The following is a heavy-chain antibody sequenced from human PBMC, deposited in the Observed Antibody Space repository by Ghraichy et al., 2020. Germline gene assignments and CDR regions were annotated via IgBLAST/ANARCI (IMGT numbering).Heavy chain of an antibody. J-gene: IGHJ3*02. CDR1: GGSISSYY. D-gene: IGHD2-2*03. Sequence: SKTLSLTCIVSGGSISSYYWSWIRQPPGKGLEWIGYIYYSGSTNYNPSLKSRVTISVDTSKNQFSLKLSSVTAADTAVYYCASMDIVVIPTAKWAFDIWGQGTMVTVSS. CDR2: IYYSGST. CDR3: ASMDIVVIPTAKWAFDI. V-gene: IGHV4-59*01.